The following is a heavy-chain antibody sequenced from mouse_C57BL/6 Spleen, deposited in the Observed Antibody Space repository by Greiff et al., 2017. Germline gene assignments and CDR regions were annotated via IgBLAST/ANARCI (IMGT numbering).Heavy chain of an antibody. Sequence: QVQLQQSGPGLVQPSQSLSITCTVSGFSLTSYGVHWVRQSPGKGLEWLGVIWSGGSTDYNAAFMSRLSITKDNSKSQDFFKRNSLQADDTAIYYCAKNCYYAMDYWGQGTSVTVSS. V-gene: IGHV2-5*01. J-gene: IGHJ4*01. CDR3: AKNCYYAMDY. CDR1: GFSLTSYG. CDR2: IWSGGST.